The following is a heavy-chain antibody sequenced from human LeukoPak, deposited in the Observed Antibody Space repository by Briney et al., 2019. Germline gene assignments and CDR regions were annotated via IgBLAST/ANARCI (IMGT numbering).Heavy chain of an antibody. CDR3: ASTPGYCSGGSCLRSAFDI. V-gene: IGHV1-46*01. CDR2: INPSGGST. J-gene: IGHJ3*02. Sequence: GASVKVSCKASGYTFTSYYMHWVRQAPGQGLEWMGIINPSGGSTSYAQKFQGRVTMTRDTSTGTVYMELSSLRSEDTAVYYCASTPGYCSGGSCLRSAFDIWGQGTMVTVSS. CDR1: GYTFTSYY. D-gene: IGHD2-15*01.